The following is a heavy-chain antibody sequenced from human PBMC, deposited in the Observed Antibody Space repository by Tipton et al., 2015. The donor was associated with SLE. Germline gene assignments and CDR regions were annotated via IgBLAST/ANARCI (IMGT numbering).Heavy chain of an antibody. CDR3: TRDSDGRRAFEL. CDR2: IYPTGRT. D-gene: IGHD1-14*01. Sequence: TLSLTCTVYGGSLSGYWWSWIRQSPGKGLEWIGEIYPTGRTDYNPSLENRVTISVDTSRNQFSLQVRSVTPADTALYYCTRDSDGRRAFELWGQGKMVTVSS. V-gene: IGHV4-34*01. CDR1: GGSLSGYW. J-gene: IGHJ3*01.